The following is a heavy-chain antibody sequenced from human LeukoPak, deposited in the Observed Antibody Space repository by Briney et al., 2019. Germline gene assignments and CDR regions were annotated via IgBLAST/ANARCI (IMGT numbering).Heavy chain of an antibody. Sequence: GGSLRLSCAASGFTFSSYAMSWVRQAPGKGLEWVSAISGSGGSTYYADSVKGRFTISRDNSKNTLYLQMNSLRAEDTAVYYCAKDMEAASRDYYYYGMDVWGQGTTVTVSS. D-gene: IGHD2-15*01. CDR1: GFTFSSYA. CDR3: AKDMEAASRDYYYYGMDV. CDR2: ISGSGGST. J-gene: IGHJ6*02. V-gene: IGHV3-23*01.